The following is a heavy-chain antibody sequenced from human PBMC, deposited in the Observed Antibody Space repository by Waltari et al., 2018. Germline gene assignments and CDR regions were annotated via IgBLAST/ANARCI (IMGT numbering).Heavy chain of an antibody. CDR1: GFTXSNAW. D-gene: IGHD4-4*01. J-gene: IGHJ4*02. CDR2: VKSKTDGETT. CDR3: TTGKGVVNVXYRGLNY. V-gene: IGHV3-15*07. Sequence: EVQLVESGGXLVKPGGSLXLSCAAXGFTXSNAWMXWXRQAPGKGVGGVGRVKSKTDGETTDYXAPVKGRFTISRXDSXNTRXXQXNSLKSDXXXVYYXTTGKGVVNVXYRGLNYXGRGTLVTVXS.